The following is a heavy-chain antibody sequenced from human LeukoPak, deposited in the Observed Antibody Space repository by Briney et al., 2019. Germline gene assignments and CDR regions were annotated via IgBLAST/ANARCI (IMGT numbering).Heavy chain of an antibody. Sequence: PGRSLRLSCAASGFTFSSYAMHWVRQAPGKGLEWVAVISYDGSNKYYADSVKGRFTISRDNSKNTLYLQMNSLRAEDTAVYYCAKVHLTYYYDSSGYGFQDFWGQGTLVTVSS. J-gene: IGHJ4*02. V-gene: IGHV3-30-3*01. CDR3: AKVHLTYYYDSSGYGFQDF. CDR2: ISYDGSNK. D-gene: IGHD3-22*01. CDR1: GFTFSSYA.